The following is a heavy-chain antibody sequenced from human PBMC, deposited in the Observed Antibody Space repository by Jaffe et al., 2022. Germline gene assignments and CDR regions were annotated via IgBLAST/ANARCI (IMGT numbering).Heavy chain of an antibody. Sequence: QVQLQESGPGLVKPSQTLSLTCTVSGGSISSGSYYWSWIRQPAGKGLEWIGRIYTSGSTNYNPSLKSRVTISVDTSKNQFSLKLSSVTAADTAVYYCARGSRGGIALNANDAFDIWGQGTMVTVSS. V-gene: IGHV4-61*02. CDR1: GGSISSGSYY. J-gene: IGHJ3*02. D-gene: IGHD2-21*01. CDR3: ARGSRGGIALNANDAFDI. CDR2: IYTSGST.